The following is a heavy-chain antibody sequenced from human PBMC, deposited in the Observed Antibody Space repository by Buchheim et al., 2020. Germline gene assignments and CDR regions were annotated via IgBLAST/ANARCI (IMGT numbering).Heavy chain of an antibody. CDR1: GGSISSSSYY. D-gene: IGHD6-19*01. J-gene: IGHJ4*02. CDR3: ARSIAVAGTVSGYFDS. V-gene: IGHV4-39*01. Sequence: QLQLQESGPGLVKPSETLSLTCTVSGGSISSSSYYWGWIRQPPGKGLEWIGSIYYSGNTYYNPSLKCRVNISVDTSKNQFSLKLSSVTAADTVVYYCARSIAVAGTVSGYFDSWGQGTL. CDR2: IYYSGNT.